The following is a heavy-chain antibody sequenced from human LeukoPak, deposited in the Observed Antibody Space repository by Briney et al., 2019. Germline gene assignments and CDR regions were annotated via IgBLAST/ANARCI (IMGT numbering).Heavy chain of an antibody. D-gene: IGHD1-14*01. CDR1: GFTFSSYE. Sequence: PGGSLRLSCAASGFTFSSYEMNWVRQAPGKGLEWVSYISSSGSTIYYADSVKGRFTISRDNSKNTLYLQMNSLRAEDTAVYYCARDLTGTPNIVWFDPWGQGTLVTVSS. CDR3: ARDLTGTPNIVWFDP. CDR2: ISSSGSTI. V-gene: IGHV3-48*03. J-gene: IGHJ5*02.